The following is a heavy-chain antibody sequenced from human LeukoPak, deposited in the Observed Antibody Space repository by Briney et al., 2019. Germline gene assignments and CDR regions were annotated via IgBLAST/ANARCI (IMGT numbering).Heavy chain of an antibody. CDR2: IYTSGST. CDR3: ARRTYYYASGSYSPPRY. V-gene: IGHV4-4*07. Sequence: SETLSLTCTVSGGSISSYYWNWIRQPAGKGLDWIGRIYTSGSTNYNPSLKSRVTISVDTSKNQFSLKLSSVTAADTAVYYCARRTYYYASGSYSPPRYWGQGTLVTVSS. CDR1: GGSISSYY. D-gene: IGHD3-10*01. J-gene: IGHJ4*02.